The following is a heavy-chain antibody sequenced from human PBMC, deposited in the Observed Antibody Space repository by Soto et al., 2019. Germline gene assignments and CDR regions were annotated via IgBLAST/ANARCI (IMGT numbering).Heavy chain of an antibody. CDR3: AKCTVFGVVITYFDY. V-gene: IGHV3-23*01. D-gene: IGHD3-3*01. J-gene: IGHJ4*02. CDR2: ISGSGGST. Sequence: GGSLRLSCAASGFTFSSYAMSWVRQAPGKGLEWVSTISGSGGSTYYADSVKGRFTISRDNSKNTLYLQMNSLRAEDTAVYYCAKCTVFGVVITYFDYWGQGTLVTVSS. CDR1: GFTFSSYA.